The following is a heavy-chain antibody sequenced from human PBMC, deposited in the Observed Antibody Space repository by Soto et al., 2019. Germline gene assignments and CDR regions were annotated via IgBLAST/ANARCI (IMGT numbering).Heavy chain of an antibody. CDR1: GGSISSYY. CDR3: ARSRYGAVTNPYYFDY. Sequence: SETLSLTCTVSGGSISSYYWSWIRQPPGKGLEWIGYIYYSGSTNYNPSLKSRVTISVDTSKNQFSLKLSSVTAADTAVYYCARSRYGAVTNPYYFDYWGQGTLVTVSS. J-gene: IGHJ4*02. D-gene: IGHD4-17*01. CDR2: IYYSGST. V-gene: IGHV4-59*08.